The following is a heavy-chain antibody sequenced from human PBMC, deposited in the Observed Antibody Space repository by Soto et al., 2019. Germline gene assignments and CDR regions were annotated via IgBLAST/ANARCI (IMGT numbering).Heavy chain of an antibody. Sequence: SETLSLTCTVSGGSISSYYWSWIRQPPGKGLEWIGYIYYSGSTNYNPSLKSRVTISVDTSKNQFSLKLSSVTAADTAVYYCGSSPRGSYFDYWGQGTLVTVSS. CDR1: GGSISSYY. V-gene: IGHV4-59*08. J-gene: IGHJ4*02. CDR3: GSSPRGSYFDY. D-gene: IGHD1-26*01. CDR2: IYYSGST.